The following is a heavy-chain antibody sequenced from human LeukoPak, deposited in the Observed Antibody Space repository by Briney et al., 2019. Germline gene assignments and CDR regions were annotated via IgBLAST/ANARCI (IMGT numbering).Heavy chain of an antibody. CDR1: GGSFSGYY. D-gene: IGHD6-13*01. CDR3: ARDLYSTAYSPFDF. Sequence: SETLSLTCAVYGGSFSGYYWGWIRRPPGKGLEWIGNIYYSGRTYYNPSLKSRVTISLDTSKNQFSLKLSSVTAADTAVYYCARDLYSTAYSPFDFWGQGTLVTVSS. J-gene: IGHJ4*02. CDR2: IYYSGRT. V-gene: IGHV4-34*01.